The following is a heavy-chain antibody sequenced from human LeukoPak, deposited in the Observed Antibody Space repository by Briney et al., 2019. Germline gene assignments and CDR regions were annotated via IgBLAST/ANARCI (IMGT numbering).Heavy chain of an antibody. J-gene: IGHJ5*02. D-gene: IGHD4-17*01. Sequence: SGTLSLTCTVSGGSISSYHWNWIRQPPGKGLEWIGYIYYSGSTSYNPSLKSRVTISVDTSKNQFSLKLSSVTAADTAVYYCARDNNHYGDYVYWFDPWGQGTLVTVSS. V-gene: IGHV4-59*01. CDR3: ARDNNHYGDYVYWFDP. CDR2: IYYSGST. CDR1: GGSISSYH.